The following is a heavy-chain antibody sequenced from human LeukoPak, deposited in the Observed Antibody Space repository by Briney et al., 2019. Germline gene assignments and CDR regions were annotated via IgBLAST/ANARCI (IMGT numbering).Heavy chain of an antibody. J-gene: IGHJ6*02. Sequence: SETLSLTCAVYGGSFGGYYWSWLRQPPGKGLEWIGEINHSGSTNYNPSLKSRVTISVDTSKNQFSLKLSSVTAADTAVYYCARGNLEGLATMVRGAMGYYYGMDIWGQGTTVTVSS. CDR3: ARGNLEGLATMVRGAMGYYYGMDI. D-gene: IGHD3-10*01. V-gene: IGHV4-34*01. CDR1: GGSFGGYY. CDR2: INHSGST.